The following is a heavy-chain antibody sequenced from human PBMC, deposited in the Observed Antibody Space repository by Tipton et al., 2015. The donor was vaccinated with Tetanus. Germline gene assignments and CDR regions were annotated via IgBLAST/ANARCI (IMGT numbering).Heavy chain of an antibody. D-gene: IGHD3/OR15-3a*01. CDR1: GGNFRNYA. CDR2: IFPVFGSA. CDR3: ARGRGLGPHEYFEH. Sequence: QLVQSGAEVKTPGSSVKVSCKASGGNFRNYAINWVRQAPGHRLEWMGGIFPVFGSANYSQRFQGRVTITADESTSTAYMELSSLRSDDTAVYYCARGRGLGPHEYFEHWGQGTLVTVSS. V-gene: IGHV1-69*19. J-gene: IGHJ5*02.